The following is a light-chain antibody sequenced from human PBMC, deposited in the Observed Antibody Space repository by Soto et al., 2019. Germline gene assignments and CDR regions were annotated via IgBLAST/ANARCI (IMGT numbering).Light chain of an antibody. CDR2: GAS. J-gene: IGKJ1*01. Sequence: EIGLPQSPGTLSLSPGERATLSCRASQSVSSSYLAWYQQKPGQAPRLLIYGASSRATGIPDRFSGSGSGTDFTLTISRLEPEDFAVYYCQQYGSSPRTFDQGTKVDIK. CDR1: QSVSSSY. CDR3: QQYGSSPRT. V-gene: IGKV3-20*01.